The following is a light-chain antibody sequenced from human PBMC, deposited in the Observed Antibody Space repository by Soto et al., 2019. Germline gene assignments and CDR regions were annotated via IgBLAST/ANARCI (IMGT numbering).Light chain of an antibody. V-gene: IGKV3-20*01. Sequence: VMTQSPATFSSRSVEIPTHSGRASQSVSSSLAWYQQKPGRAPRLLIYGASSRATGVPDRFSGSGSGTDFTLTISALEPGDFAVYWCEQYDKSWTFGKGTRLAIK. J-gene: IGKJ5*01. CDR3: EQYDKSWT. CDR2: GAS. CDR1: QSVSSS.